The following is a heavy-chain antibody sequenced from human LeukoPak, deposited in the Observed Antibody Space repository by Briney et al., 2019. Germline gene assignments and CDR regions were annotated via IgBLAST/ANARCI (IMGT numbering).Heavy chain of an antibody. Sequence: SETLSLTCAVYGGSFSGYYWSWIRQPPGKGLEWIGEINHSGSTNYNPSLKSRVTISVDTSKNQFSLKLNSVTAADTAVYYCARRTNGGHDYWGQGTLVTVSS. CDR1: GGSFSGYY. CDR3: ARRTNGGHDY. J-gene: IGHJ4*02. CDR2: INHSGST. D-gene: IGHD2-8*01. V-gene: IGHV4-34*01.